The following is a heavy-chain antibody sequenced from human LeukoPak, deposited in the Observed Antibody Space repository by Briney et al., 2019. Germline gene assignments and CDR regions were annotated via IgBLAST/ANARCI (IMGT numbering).Heavy chain of an antibody. Sequence: PSETLSLTCGVSGYSISSGYYWVWIRQPPGKGLEWIGSIHHSGTTYCNPSLKSRLTISVDTSKNQFSLKLSPVTAADTAVYYCARRAVGATDYWGQGTLVTVSS. CDR1: GYSISSGYY. J-gene: IGHJ4*02. CDR3: ARRAVGATDY. D-gene: IGHD1-26*01. CDR2: IHHSGTT. V-gene: IGHV4-38-2*01.